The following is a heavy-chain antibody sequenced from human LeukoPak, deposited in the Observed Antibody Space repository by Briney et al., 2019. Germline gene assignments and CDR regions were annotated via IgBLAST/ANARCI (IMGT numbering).Heavy chain of an antibody. CDR2: INHSGST. CDR3: AREEYYYGSGSYFGWFDP. Sequence: PSETLSLTCAVYGGCFSGYYWSWIRQPPGKGLEWIGEINHSGSTNYNPSLKSRVAISVDTSKNQFSLKLSSVTAADTAVYYCAREEYYYGSGSYFGWFDPWGQGTLVTVSS. D-gene: IGHD3-10*01. CDR1: GGCFSGYY. V-gene: IGHV4-34*01. J-gene: IGHJ5*02.